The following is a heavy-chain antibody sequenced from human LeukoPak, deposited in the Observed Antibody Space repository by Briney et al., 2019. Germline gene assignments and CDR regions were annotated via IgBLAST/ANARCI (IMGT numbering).Heavy chain of an antibody. CDR1: GLTFEDYG. CDR2: INWNGGRT. J-gene: IGHJ6*03. CDR3: ARVLAVAGYYYYYYMDV. V-gene: IGHV3-20*04. D-gene: IGHD6-19*01. Sequence: GGSLRLSCAASGLTFEDYGMSWVRQAPIKGLEYCSGINWNGGRTGYPESVKGRFTISRDKAKTSLYLQMNSLRAEDTALYYCARVLAVAGYYYYYYMDVWGKGTTVTVSS.